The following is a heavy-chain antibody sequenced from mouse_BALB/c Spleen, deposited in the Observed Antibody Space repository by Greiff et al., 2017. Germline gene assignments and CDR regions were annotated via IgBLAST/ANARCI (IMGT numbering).Heavy chain of an antibody. CDR1: GFNIKDTY. D-gene: IGHD4-1*01. CDR2: IDPANGNT. CDR3: ARGSNWDYFDY. J-gene: IGHJ2*01. Sequence: VQLKQSGAELVKPGASVKLSCTASGFNIKDTYMHWVKQRPEQGLEWIGRIDPANGNTKYDPKFQGKATITADTSSNTAYLQLSSLTSEDTAVYYCARGSNWDYFDYWGQGTTLTVSS. V-gene: IGHV14-3*02.